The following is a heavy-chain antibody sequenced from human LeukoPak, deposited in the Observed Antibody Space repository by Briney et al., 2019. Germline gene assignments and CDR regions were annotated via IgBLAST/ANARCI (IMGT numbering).Heavy chain of an antibody. D-gene: IGHD2/OR15-2a*01. J-gene: IGHJ4*02. CDR2: ISNDGTNK. CDR3: AKGVSTWSNLLPFDY. CDR1: LFTFNTYG. Sequence: QAGGSLRLSCAASLFTFNTYGMHWVRQAPGKGLEWVAVISNDGTNKYYADSVKGRFTISRDNSKNTLYLQMNSLRAEDTAVYYCAKGVSTWSNLLPFDYWGQGTLVTVSS. V-gene: IGHV3-30*18.